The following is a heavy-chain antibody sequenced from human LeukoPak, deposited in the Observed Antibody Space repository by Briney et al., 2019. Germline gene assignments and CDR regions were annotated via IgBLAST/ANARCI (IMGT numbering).Heavy chain of an antibody. CDR1: GFTFSTYN. D-gene: IGHD2-21*02. CDR2: IWYDGSDK. CDR3: AKDSGGGYCYLDY. J-gene: IGHJ4*02. V-gene: IGHV3-33*06. Sequence: GGSLRLSCAASGFTFSTYNMHWVRQAPGKGLEWVAVIWYDGSDKYYADSVKGRFTISRDNSKNTLWLQMNSLRAEDTAVYYCAKDSGGGYCYLDYWGQGTLVTVSS.